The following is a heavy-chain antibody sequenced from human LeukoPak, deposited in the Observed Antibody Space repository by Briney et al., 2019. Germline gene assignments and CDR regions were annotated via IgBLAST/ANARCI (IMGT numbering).Heavy chain of an antibody. CDR1: GGSVSSGSYY. CDR3: ARDIVGATTYYYYGMDV. CDR2: IYYSGST. Sequence: SETLSLTCTVSGGSVSSGSYYWSWIRQPPGKGLEWIVYIYYSGSTNYNPSLKSRVTISVDTSKNQFSLKLSSVTAADTAVYYCARDIVGATTYYYYGMDVWGQGTTVTVSS. D-gene: IGHD1-26*01. V-gene: IGHV4-61*01. J-gene: IGHJ6*02.